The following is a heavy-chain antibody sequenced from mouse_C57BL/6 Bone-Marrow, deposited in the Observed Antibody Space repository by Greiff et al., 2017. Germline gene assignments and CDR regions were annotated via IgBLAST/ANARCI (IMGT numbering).Heavy chain of an antibody. D-gene: IGHD2-12*01. CDR2: IYPRSGNT. CDR1: GYTFTSYG. Sequence: VQLQQSGAELARPGASVKLSCKASGYTFTSYGISWVKQSTGQGLEWIGEIYPRSGNTYYNEKFKGQATQTADNSSSTAYMGLRALKSEDSDVSSSARLPGYCEDWGTGTTVTVSS. J-gene: IGHJ1*03. V-gene: IGHV1-81*01. CDR3: ARLPGYCED.